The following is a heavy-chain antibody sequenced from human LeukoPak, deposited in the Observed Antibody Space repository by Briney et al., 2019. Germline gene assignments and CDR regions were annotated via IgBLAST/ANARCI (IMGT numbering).Heavy chain of an antibody. CDR2: ISGSGGST. CDR1: GFTFSSYA. D-gene: IGHD6-6*01. V-gene: IGHV3-23*01. Sequence: GGSLRLSCADSGFTFSSYAMSWVRQAPGKGLEWVSVISGSGGSTYYADSVKGRFTISRDNSKNTLYLQMNSLRAEDTAVYYCAKSLYSSSFSFDYWGQGTLVTVSS. CDR3: AKSLYSSSFSFDY. J-gene: IGHJ4*02.